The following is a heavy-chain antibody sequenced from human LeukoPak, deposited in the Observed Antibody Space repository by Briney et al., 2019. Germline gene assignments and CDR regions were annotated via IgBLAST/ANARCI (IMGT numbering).Heavy chain of an antibody. CDR1: GGSISSSSYY. CDR2: TYYSGNT. J-gene: IGHJ5*02. V-gene: IGHV4-39*01. Sequence: SETLSLTCTVSGGSISSSSYYWAWVRQPPGKGLEWIGGTYYSGNTYYNPSLKSRITLSVDTSKNQFSLKLSSVTAADSAVYYCARRNSGNYYGLFDPWGQGTLVTVSS. D-gene: IGHD1-26*01. CDR3: ARRNSGNYYGLFDP.